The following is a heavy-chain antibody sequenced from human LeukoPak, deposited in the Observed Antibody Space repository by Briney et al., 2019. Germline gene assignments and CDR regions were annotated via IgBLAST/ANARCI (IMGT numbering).Heavy chain of an antibody. CDR2: IKQDGSEK. J-gene: IGHJ4*02. CDR1: GFTFSSYW. CDR3: VRAGGTSWSDN. V-gene: IGHV3-7*01. D-gene: IGHD6-13*01. Sequence: PGGSPRLSCAASGFTFSSYWMSWVRQPPGKGLEWVATIKQDGSEKHYVDSVKGRLTISRDNAKNSLYVQMNSLRVEDTAVYYCVRAGGTSWSDNWGQGTLVTVSS.